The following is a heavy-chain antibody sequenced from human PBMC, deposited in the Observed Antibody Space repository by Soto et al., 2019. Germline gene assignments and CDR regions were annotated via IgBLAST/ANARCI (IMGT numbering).Heavy chain of an antibody. V-gene: IGHV4-31*02. J-gene: IGHJ3*02. Sequence: QVRLQEWGPGLVKPSQTLSLKCSVSGGSITTGGRYWSWIRQLPGKGLEWIRDIYYSGNTYYNAARKSRDTISVEAAKNQFSLKLSSVTAADTGVYYCAQALVFTGGDGFDIWGQGRLVTVSS. D-gene: IGHD1-1*01. CDR1: GGSITTGGRY. CDR3: AQALVFTGGDGFDI. CDR2: IYYSGNT.